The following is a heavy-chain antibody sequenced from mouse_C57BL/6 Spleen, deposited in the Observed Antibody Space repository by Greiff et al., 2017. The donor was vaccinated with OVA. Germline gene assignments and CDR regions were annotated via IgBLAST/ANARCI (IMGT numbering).Heavy chain of an antibody. J-gene: IGHJ2*01. V-gene: IGHV5-6*01. CDR3: ARLYGNNYFDY. CDR2: ISSGGSYT. CDR1: GFTFSSYG. D-gene: IGHD2-1*01. Sequence: EVQLVESGGDLVKPGGSLKLSCAASGFTFSSYGMSWVRQTPDKRLEWVATISSGGSYTYYPDSVKGRFTISRDNAKNTLYLQMSSLKSEDTAMYYCARLYGNNYFDYWGQGTTLTVSS.